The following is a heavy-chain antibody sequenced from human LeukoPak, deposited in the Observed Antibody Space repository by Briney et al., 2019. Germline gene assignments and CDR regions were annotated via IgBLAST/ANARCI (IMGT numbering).Heavy chain of an antibody. J-gene: IGHJ4*02. CDR3: ARHYGP. D-gene: IGHD3-16*01. CDR2: IYYSGST. V-gene: IGHV4-34*01. CDR1: GGSFSGYY. Sequence: PSETLSLTCAVYGGSFSGYYWSWIRQPPGKGLEWIGSIYYSGSTYYNPSLKSRVTISEDTSKNQFSLKLNSVTATDTAVYYCARHYGPWGQGTLVTVSS.